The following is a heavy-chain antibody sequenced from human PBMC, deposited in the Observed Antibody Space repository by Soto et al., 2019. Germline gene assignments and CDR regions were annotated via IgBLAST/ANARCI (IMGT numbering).Heavy chain of an antibody. CDR3: TTSRGTMVRGPIGY. J-gene: IGHJ4*02. D-gene: IGHD3-10*01. V-gene: IGHV3-15*07. Sequence: PGGSLRLSCAASGFTFTTAWMNWVRQAPGKGLEWVGRIKSKTDGGTTDYAAPVKGRFTISRDDSKNTLYLQMNSLKTEDTAVYYCTTSRGTMVRGPIGYWGQGTLVTVSS. CDR1: GFTFTTAW. CDR2: IKSKTDGGTT.